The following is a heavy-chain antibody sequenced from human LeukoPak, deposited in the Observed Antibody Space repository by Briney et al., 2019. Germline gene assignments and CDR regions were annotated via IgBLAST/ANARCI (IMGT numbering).Heavy chain of an antibody. CDR2: IIPIFGTA. D-gene: IGHD5-24*01. V-gene: IGHV1-69*05. J-gene: IGHJ4*02. Sequence: GPSVKVSSKASGGTFSSYAISWVRQAPGQGREWMGRIIPIFGTANYAQKFQGRVTITTDESTSTAYMELSSLRSEDTAVYYCARERWLDNPTLFYWGQGTLVTVSS. CDR1: GGTFSSYA. CDR3: ARERWLDNPTLFY.